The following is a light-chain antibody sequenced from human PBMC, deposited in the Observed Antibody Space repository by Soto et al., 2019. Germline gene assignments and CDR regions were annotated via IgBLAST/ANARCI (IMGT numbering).Light chain of an antibody. CDR1: QSISSW. CDR2: KAS. Sequence: DIQMTQSPSTLFASVGDRVTITCRASQSISSWLAWYQQKPGKAPKLLLYKASSLESGVPSRFSGSGSGTEFTLTISSLQPDDFATYYCQQYNSYCTFGQGTKVEIK. CDR3: QQYNSYCT. V-gene: IGKV1-5*03. J-gene: IGKJ1*01.